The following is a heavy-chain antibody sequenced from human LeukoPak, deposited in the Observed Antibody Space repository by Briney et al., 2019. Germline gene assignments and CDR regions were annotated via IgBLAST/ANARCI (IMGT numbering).Heavy chain of an antibody. Sequence: SETLSLTCAVYGGSIRGYYWSWIRQPPGKGLEWIGEINHSGSTNYNPSLKSRVTISVDTSKNQFSLKLSSVTAADTAVYYCARQAISMVRGVTLDYWGQGTLVTVSS. CDR1: GGSIRGYY. J-gene: IGHJ4*02. CDR2: INHSGST. D-gene: IGHD3-10*01. V-gene: IGHV4-34*01. CDR3: ARQAISMVRGVTLDY.